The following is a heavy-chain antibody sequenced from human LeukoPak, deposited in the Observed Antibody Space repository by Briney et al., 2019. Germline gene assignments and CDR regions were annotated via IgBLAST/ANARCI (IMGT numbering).Heavy chain of an antibody. D-gene: IGHD3-22*01. Sequence: KPSETLSLTCPVSGASISSYYWSWIRQPPGKGLEWIGYIYYSGSTNYNPSLKSRVTISVDTSKNQFSLKLSSVTAADTAVYYCARKYDSSGYYRDAFDIWGQGTMVTVSS. CDR3: ARKYDSSGYYRDAFDI. V-gene: IGHV4-59*01. CDR2: IYYSGST. CDR1: GASISSYY. J-gene: IGHJ3*02.